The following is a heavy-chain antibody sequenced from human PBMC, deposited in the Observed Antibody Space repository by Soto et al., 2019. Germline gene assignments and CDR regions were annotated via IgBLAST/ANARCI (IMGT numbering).Heavy chain of an antibody. D-gene: IGHD6-6*01. CDR2: IYRGFST. Sequence: LRLSCAVSGFNVTNTYMSGVRQAPGKGLEWVSVIYRGFSTFYADSVKGRFTVSRDDSKNTVSLQMNSLRAEDTAVYYCARDRRDSSRDDSFDIWGNGTMVTVS. V-gene: IGHV3-53*01. CDR3: ARDRRDSSRDDSFDI. J-gene: IGHJ3*02. CDR1: GFNVTNTY.